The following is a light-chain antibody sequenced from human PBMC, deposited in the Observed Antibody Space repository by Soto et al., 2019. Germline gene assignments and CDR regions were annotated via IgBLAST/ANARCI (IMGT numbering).Light chain of an antibody. CDR1: SSNIGSNY. CDR2: SNN. Sequence: QSVLTQPPSASGTPGQRVTIFCSGSSSNIGSNYVYWYQQLPGTAPKLRIYSNNQRPSGVPDRFSGSKSGTSASLAISGLRSEDEADYYCAAWDDSLSGHVVFGGGTKVNVL. J-gene: IGLJ2*01. V-gene: IGLV1-47*02. CDR3: AAWDDSLSGHVV.